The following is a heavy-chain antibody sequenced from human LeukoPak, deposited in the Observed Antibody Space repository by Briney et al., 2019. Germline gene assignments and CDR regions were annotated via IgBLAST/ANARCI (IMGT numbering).Heavy chain of an antibody. CDR3: ARETTLTGYSSGLGFNY. D-gene: IGHD6-19*01. CDR2: IYDSGTT. V-gene: IGHV4-59*01. Sequence: PSETLSLTCAVSGGSISGWYWSWIRQPPGKGLEWIGHIYDSGTTNFNPSLKSRVTMSVDSSKNQFSLKLTSVIAADTAVYYCARETTLTGYSSGLGFNYWGQGTLVTVSS. CDR1: GGSISGWY. J-gene: IGHJ4*02.